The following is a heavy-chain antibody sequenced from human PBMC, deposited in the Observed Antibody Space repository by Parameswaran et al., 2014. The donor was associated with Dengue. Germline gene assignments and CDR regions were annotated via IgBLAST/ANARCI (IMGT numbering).Heavy chain of an antibody. J-gene: IGHJ6*02. V-gene: IGHV1-46*01. D-gene: IGHD4-17*01. Sequence: WVRQAPGQGLEWMGIINPSGGSTSYAQKFQGRVTMTRDTSTSTVYMELSSLRSEDTAVYYCARDYGDYKIELGGYYYGMDVWGQGTTVTVSS. CDR2: INPSGGST. CDR3: ARDYGDYKIELGGYYYGMDV.